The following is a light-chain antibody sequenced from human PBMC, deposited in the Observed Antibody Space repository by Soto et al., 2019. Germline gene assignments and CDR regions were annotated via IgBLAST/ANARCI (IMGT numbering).Light chain of an antibody. V-gene: IGKV3D-11*01. Sequence: EIVXAQVSGILSLCPGGRATLSCRASKYINTRLDWYQNRNGQDXRXXXYQNSTRAAGIPARLSDSGSGTEFNITISNVQPEDFAIYYCQQRESSHRTFGQGTKV. J-gene: IGKJ1*01. CDR2: QNS. CDR1: KYINTR. CDR3: QQRESSHRT.